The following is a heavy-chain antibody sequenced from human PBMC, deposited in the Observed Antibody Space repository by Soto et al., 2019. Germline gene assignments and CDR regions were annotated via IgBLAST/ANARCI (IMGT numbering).Heavy chain of an antibody. V-gene: IGHV3-30*18. D-gene: IGHD6-13*01. CDR3: AKDHSSSWIDY. CDR1: GFTFSSYG. Sequence: QVQLVESGGGVVQPGRSLRLSCAASGFTFSSYGMHWVRQAPGKGLEWVAVISYDGSNKYYADSVMGRFTISRDNSKNTLYLQMNSLRAEDTAVYYCAKDHSSSWIDYWGQGTLVTVSS. CDR2: ISYDGSNK. J-gene: IGHJ4*02.